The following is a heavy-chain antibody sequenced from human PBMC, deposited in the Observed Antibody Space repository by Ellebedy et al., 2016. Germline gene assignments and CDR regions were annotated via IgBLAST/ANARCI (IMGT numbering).Heavy chain of an antibody. CDR3: ARYPLTGYSPDY. CDR2: IYPGDSDT. J-gene: IGHJ4*02. CDR1: GYSFTSYW. D-gene: IGHD3-9*01. V-gene: IGHV5-51*01. Sequence: GGSLRLXXKGSGYSFTSYWIGWVRQMPGKGLEWMGIIYPGDSDTRYSPSFQGQVTISADKSISTAYLQWSSLKASDTAMYYCARYPLTGYSPDYWGQGTLVTVSS.